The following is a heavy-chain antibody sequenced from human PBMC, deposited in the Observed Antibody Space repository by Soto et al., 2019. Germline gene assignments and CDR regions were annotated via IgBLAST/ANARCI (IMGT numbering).Heavy chain of an antibody. CDR1: CGSIISYY. V-gene: IGHV4-4*07. Sequence: SETLSLTCTYSCGSIISYYWSWIRQPAGKGLEWIGRIYTSGSTNYNPSLKSRVTMSVDTSKNQFSLKLSSVTAADTAVYYCARGLAYYYVSSGYYPWYYFDYWGQGTLVTVS. J-gene: IGHJ4*02. CDR2: IYTSGST. CDR3: ARGLAYYYVSSGYYPWYYFDY. D-gene: IGHD3-22*01.